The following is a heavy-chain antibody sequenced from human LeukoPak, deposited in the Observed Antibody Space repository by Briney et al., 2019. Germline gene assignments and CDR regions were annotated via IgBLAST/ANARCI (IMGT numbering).Heavy chain of an antibody. V-gene: IGHV4-38-2*01. J-gene: IGHJ5*02. D-gene: IGHD2-2*01. Sequence: SETLSLTCAVSGYSISSGYCWGWIRQPPGKGLEWIGSIYHSGSTYYNPSLKSRVTISVDTSKNQFSLKLSSVTAADTAVYYCARLEYQLLFNWFDPWGQGTLVTVSS. CDR3: ARLEYQLLFNWFDP. CDR1: GYSISSGYC. CDR2: IYHSGST.